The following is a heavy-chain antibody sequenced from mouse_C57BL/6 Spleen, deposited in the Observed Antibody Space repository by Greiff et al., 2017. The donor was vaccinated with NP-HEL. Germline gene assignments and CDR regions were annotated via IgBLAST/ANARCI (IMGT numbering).Heavy chain of an antibody. V-gene: IGHV1-82*01. D-gene: IGHD2-5*01. J-gene: IGHJ1*03. CDR1: GYAFSSSW. CDR2: IYPGDGDT. CDR3: ARGGYSND. Sequence: VKLQESGPELVKPGASVKISCKASGYAFSSSWMNWVKQRPGQGLEWIGRIYPGDGDTNYNRKFKGKATLTADKSSSTAYMQLSSLTSEDSAVYFCARGGYSNDWGTGTTVTVSS.